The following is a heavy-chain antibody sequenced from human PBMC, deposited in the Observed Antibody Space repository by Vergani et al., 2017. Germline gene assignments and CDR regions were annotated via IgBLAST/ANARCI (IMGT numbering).Heavy chain of an antibody. J-gene: IGHJ6*02. D-gene: IGHD3-22*01. V-gene: IGHV3-66*02. CDR1: GFTVSSNY. Sequence: VQLVESGGGVVQPGGSLRLSCAASGFTVSSNYMSWVRQAPGKGLEWVSVIYSGGSTYYADSVKGRFTISRDNSKNTLYLQMNSLRAEDTAVYYCARDFTYYYDSSGYYNYYGMDVWGQGTTVTVSS. CDR3: ARDFTYYYDSSGYYNYYGMDV. CDR2: IYSGGST.